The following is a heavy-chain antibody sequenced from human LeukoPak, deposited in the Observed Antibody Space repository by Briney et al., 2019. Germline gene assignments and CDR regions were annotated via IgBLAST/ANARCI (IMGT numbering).Heavy chain of an antibody. J-gene: IGHJ4*02. V-gene: IGHV3-33*01. CDR2: IWYDGSNK. Sequence: PGGSLRLSCAASGFTFSSYGMHWGRQAPGKGLEWGAIIWYDGSNKYYTDSVKGRFTISRDNSKNTLYLQMNSLRVEDTAVYYCARAVYGVQACFDFWGQGTLVTVSS. CDR3: ARAVYGVQACFDF. D-gene: IGHD4-17*01. CDR1: GFTFSSYG.